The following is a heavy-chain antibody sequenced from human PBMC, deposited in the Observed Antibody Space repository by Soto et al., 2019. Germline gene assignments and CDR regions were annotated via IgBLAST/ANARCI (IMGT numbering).Heavy chain of an antibody. CDR1: GGTFSSYA. J-gene: IGHJ5*02. V-gene: IGHV1-69*01. CDR2: IIPIFGTA. Sequence: QVQLVQSGAEVKKPGSSVKVSCKASGGTFSSYAISWVRQAPGQGLEWMGGIIPIFGTANYAQKFQGRVTITADESTSTDYMELSSLRSEDTAVYYCARRQNLGYWSSNSCKGHWFDPWGQGTLVTVSS. D-gene: IGHD2-2*01. CDR3: ARRQNLGYWSSNSCKGHWFDP.